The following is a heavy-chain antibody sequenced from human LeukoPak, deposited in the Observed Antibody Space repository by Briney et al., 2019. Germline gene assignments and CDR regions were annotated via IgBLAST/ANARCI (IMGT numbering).Heavy chain of an antibody. Sequence: PGRSLRLSCAASGFSFSDYAMHWVRQAPGKGPEWVAVIWYDGSDKYYADSVKGRFTISRDNSKDTLYLQMNSLRAEDTAAYYCAKDPGGYSYGVFDYWGQGTLVTVSS. CDR2: IWYDGSDK. CDR1: GFSFSDYA. J-gene: IGHJ4*02. V-gene: IGHV3-33*06. D-gene: IGHD5-18*01. CDR3: AKDPGGYSYGVFDY.